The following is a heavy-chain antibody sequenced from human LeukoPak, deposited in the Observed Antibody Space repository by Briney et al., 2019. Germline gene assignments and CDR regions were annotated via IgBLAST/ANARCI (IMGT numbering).Heavy chain of an antibody. CDR1: GGSISGSSYY. J-gene: IGHJ4*02. D-gene: IGHD2-2*01. V-gene: IGHV4-39*01. CDR2: IYYSGST. Sequence: SETQSLTCTVSGGSISGSSYYWGWIRQPPGKGLEWIGSIYYSGSTYYNPSLKSRVTISVDTSNNQFSLKLSSVTAADTAVSYYARQLGYCSSTSCYADKVDYWGQGTLVTVSS. CDR3: ARQLGYCSSTSCYADKVDY.